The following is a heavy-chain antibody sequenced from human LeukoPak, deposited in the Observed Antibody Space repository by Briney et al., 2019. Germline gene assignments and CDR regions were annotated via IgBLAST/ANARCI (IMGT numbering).Heavy chain of an antibody. J-gene: IGHJ4*02. CDR3: ARGVNYGSGSPAGY. D-gene: IGHD3-10*01. CDR2: INAGNGNT. V-gene: IGHV1-3*01. CDR1: GYTFTSYA. Sequence: ASLKVSCKASGYTFTSYAMHWVRQTPGQRLEWMGWINAGNGNTKYSQKFQGRVTITRDTSASTAYMEPSSLRSEDTAVYYCARGVNYGSGSPAGYWGQGTLVTVSS.